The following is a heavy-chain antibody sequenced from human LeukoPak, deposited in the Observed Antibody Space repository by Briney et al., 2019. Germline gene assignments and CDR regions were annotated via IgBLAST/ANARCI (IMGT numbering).Heavy chain of an antibody. J-gene: IGHJ5*02. CDR2: MNPNSGNT. CDR3: ARGQVVDDLFDP. Sequence: ASVKVSCKASGYTFTSYDINWVRQATGQGLEWMGWMNPNSGNTGYAQKFQGRVTMTRNTSISTAYMELGSLRSEDTAVYYCARGQVVDDLFDPWGQGTLVTVSS. CDR1: GYTFTSYD. D-gene: IGHD3-22*01. V-gene: IGHV1-8*01.